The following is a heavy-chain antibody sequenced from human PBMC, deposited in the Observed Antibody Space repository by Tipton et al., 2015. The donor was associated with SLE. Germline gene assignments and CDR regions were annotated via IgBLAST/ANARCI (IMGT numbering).Heavy chain of an antibody. CDR2: LSLSDKN. V-gene: IGHV4-4*07. J-gene: IGHJ3*02. CDR3: AGSKVTTARDSFDI. CDR1: DASMICYF. D-gene: IGHD4-17*01. Sequence: GLVKPSETLSLTCNVSDASMICYFWNWIRQPAGKGLEWIGRLSLSDKNNYNPSLQSRVTMSVDTSKSQFSLEVRSVTATDTAVYFCAGSKVTTARDSFDIWGPGTVVVVSP.